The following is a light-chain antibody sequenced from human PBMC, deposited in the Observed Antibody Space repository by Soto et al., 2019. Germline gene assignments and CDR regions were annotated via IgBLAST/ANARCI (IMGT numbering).Light chain of an antibody. Sequence: EIGMTQSPATLSVSPGERATLSCRASQSVSSNLAWYQQKPGQAPRLLIYGASTRATGIPARFSGSGSGTEFTLTIRSLQSEDFAVYYCQQYNNWPGFGQGTKVEIK. CDR2: GAS. CDR1: QSVSSN. CDR3: QQYNNWPG. J-gene: IGKJ1*01. V-gene: IGKV3-15*01.